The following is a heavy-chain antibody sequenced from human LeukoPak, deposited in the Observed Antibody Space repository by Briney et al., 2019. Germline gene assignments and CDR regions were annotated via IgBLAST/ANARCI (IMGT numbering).Heavy chain of an antibody. D-gene: IGHD3-22*01. CDR2: ISYDGSNK. CDR1: GFTFSSYG. V-gene: IGHV3-30*18. J-gene: IGHJ4*02. Sequence: GVSLRLSCAASGFTFSSYGMHWVRQAPGKGLEWVAVISYDGSNKYYADSVKGRFTISRDNSKNTLYLQMNSLRAEDTAVYYCAKDSKPYPYYYDSSGYCGDWGQGTLVTVSS. CDR3: AKDSKPYPYYYDSSGYCGD.